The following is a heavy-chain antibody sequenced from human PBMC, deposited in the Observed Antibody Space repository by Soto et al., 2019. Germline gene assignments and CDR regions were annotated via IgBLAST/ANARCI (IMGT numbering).Heavy chain of an antibody. J-gene: IGHJ6*02. V-gene: IGHV1-69*13. D-gene: IGHD1-26*01. CDR2: IIPVFGTS. Sequence: SVKVSCKASGGTFNTYAIHWVRQAPGQGLEWMGGIIPVFGTSNYAQKFQGRVTITADESTTTGYMELSSLRSEDTAVYYCARGGYSGSYYVYDYYGMDVWGQGTTVTVSS. CDR3: ARGGYSGSYYVYDYYGMDV. CDR1: GGTFNTYA.